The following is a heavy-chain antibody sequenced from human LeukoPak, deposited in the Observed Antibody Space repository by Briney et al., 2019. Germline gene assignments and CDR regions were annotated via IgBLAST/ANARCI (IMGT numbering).Heavy chain of an antibody. V-gene: IGHV4-59*01. Sequence: SETLSLTCTVSGGSISSYYWSWIRQPPGKGLEWIGYIYYSGSTNYNPSLKSRVTLSVDTSKNQFSLKLSSVTAADTAVYYCARGRRDTAMIIYYYYYYMDVWGKGTTVTISS. J-gene: IGHJ6*03. D-gene: IGHD5-18*01. CDR2: IYYSGST. CDR3: ARGRRDTAMIIYYYYYYMDV. CDR1: GGSISSYY.